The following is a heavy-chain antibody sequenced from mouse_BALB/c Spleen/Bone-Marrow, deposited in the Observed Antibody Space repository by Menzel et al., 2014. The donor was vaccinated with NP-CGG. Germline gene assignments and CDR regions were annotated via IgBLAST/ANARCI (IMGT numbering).Heavy chain of an antibody. CDR3: AGEAVDTDYFGS. J-gene: IGHJ2*01. Sequence: VQLQQSGPELVKPGASVKMSCKASGYTFTSYIMHWVKQKPGQGLEWIGYINPYNDGPKYNEKFKGKATLTSDKSSSTTYMELGSLASEDSAVCYCAGEAVDTDYFGSWGQGTTLTVSS. CDR2: INPYNDGP. CDR1: GYTFTSYI. D-gene: IGHD1-1*01. V-gene: IGHV1-14*01.